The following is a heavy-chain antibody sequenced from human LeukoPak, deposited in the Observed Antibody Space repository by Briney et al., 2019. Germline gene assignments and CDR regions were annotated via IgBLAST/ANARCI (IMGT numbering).Heavy chain of an antibody. Sequence: GGPLRLLCTASALPYNSYGMIWPPQAPGKGVECVTYISGVGREILYADAVQGRLTLSRDNSKNTLYLQMISLRDEDTALYYCAIHGGGTIRIEAFDVWGQGTMVTISS. CDR1: ALPYNSYG. CDR2: ISGVGREI. CDR3: AIHGGGTIRIEAFDV. D-gene: IGHD3-3*01. J-gene: IGHJ3*01. V-gene: IGHV3-23*01.